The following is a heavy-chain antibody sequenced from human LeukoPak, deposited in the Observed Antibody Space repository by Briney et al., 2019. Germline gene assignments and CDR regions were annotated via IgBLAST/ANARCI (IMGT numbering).Heavy chain of an antibody. CDR2: IIPIFGTA. J-gene: IGHJ3*02. V-gene: IGHV1-69*06. CDR3: ARGRVRPHDAFDI. D-gene: IGHD1-1*01. Sequence: SVKVSCKASGGTFSSYAISWVRQAPGQGLEWMGGIIPIFGTANYAQKFQGRVTITADKSTSTAYMELRSLRSDDTAVYYCARGRVRPHDAFDIWGQGTMVTVSS. CDR1: GGTFSSYA.